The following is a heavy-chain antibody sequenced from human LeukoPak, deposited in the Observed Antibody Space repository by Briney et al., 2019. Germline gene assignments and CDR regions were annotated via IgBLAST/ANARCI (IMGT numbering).Heavy chain of an antibody. V-gene: IGHV3-30*04. CDR2: ISYDGSNK. Sequence: GGSLRLSCAASGFTFSSYAMHWVRQAPGKGLEWVAVISYDGSNKYYADSVKGRFTISRDNSKNTLYLQMNSLRAEDTAVYYCARARGIAVAGLGDAFVIWGQGTMVTVSS. CDR1: GFTFSSYA. D-gene: IGHD6-19*01. J-gene: IGHJ3*02. CDR3: ARARGIAVAGLGDAFVI.